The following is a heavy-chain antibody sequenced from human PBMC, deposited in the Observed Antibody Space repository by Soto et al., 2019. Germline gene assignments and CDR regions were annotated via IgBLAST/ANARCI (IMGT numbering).Heavy chain of an antibody. D-gene: IGHD2-21*01. CDR2: IYYSGST. J-gene: IGHJ4*02. CDR1: GGSISSSSYY. CDR3: ARGRRVGILIDSFDY. Sequence: SETLSLTCTVSGGSISSSSYYWGWIRQPPGKGLEWIGSIYYSGSTYYNPSLKSRVTISVDTSKNQFSLKLSSVTAADTAVYYCARGRRVGILIDSFDYWGQGTLVTVSS. V-gene: IGHV4-39*07.